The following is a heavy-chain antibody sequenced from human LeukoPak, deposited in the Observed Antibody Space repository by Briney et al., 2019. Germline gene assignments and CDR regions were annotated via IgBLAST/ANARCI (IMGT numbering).Heavy chain of an antibody. Sequence: SETLSLTCSVSGGSISNTRYYWGWIRQPPGKGLEWIGNVYYSGSTFYNPSLNSRVTISLDTSNNQFSLKLSSATAADTAVYYCARRGESSGWFPYWGQGTLVTVSS. CDR2: VYYSGST. CDR1: GGSISNTRYY. V-gene: IGHV4-39*01. CDR3: ARRGESSGWFPY. D-gene: IGHD6-19*01. J-gene: IGHJ4*02.